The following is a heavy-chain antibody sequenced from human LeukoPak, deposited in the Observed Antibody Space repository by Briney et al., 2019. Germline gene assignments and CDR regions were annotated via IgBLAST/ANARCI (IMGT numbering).Heavy chain of an antibody. J-gene: IGHJ4*02. D-gene: IGHD6-19*01. CDR1: GFTVSSNY. Sequence: GGSLRLSCAASGFTVSSNYMSWVRQAPGKGVEWVSVIYSGGSTHYADSVKGRFTISRDNSKNTLYLQMNSLRAEDTAVYYCARESESRGLVLDYWGQGTLVTVSS. CDR3: ARESESRGLVLDY. CDR2: IYSGGST. V-gene: IGHV3-53*01.